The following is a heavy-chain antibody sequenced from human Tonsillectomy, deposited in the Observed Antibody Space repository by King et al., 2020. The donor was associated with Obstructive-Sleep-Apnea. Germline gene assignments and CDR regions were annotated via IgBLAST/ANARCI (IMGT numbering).Heavy chain of an antibody. CDR2: IYPGDSDS. CDR3: ARLSGGLRPMAFDY. Sequence: VQLVESGAEVKKPGESLKISCKGSGYSFTSYWIGWVRQMPGKGLEWVGIIYPGDSDSRNSPSFQGQVTISADKSISTAYLPWRSLKASDTAMYYCARLSGGLRPMAFDYWGQGTLVTVSS. CDR1: GYSFTSYW. J-gene: IGHJ4*02. D-gene: IGHD3-10*01. V-gene: IGHV5-51*01.